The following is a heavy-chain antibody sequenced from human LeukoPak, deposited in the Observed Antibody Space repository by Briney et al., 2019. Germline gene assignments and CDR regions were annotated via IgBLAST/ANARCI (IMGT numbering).Heavy chain of an antibody. Sequence: AASVKVSCKASGYTFTSYDINWVRQATGQGLEWMGWMNPNSGNTGYAQKFQGRVTMTRNTSISTAYMELSSLRSEDTAVYYCARVRAYYYGRDVGAQGPTVTVPS. CDR1: GYTFTSYD. CDR3: ARVRAYYYGRDV. V-gene: IGHV1-8*01. J-gene: IGHJ6*02. CDR2: MNPNSGNT.